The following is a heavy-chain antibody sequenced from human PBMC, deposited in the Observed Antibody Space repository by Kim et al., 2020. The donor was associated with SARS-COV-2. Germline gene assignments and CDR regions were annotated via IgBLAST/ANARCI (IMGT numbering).Heavy chain of an antibody. D-gene: IGHD4-17*01. V-gene: IGHV3-53*01. CDR1: GFIVSSNY. J-gene: IGHJ4*02. Sequence: GGSLRLSCAASGFIVSSNYMSWVRQAPGKGLEWVSVIYTGGGTYYADSVKGRFTISRDNSKNTLFLQINSLRAEDTAVYYCASITQTTHYWGQGTLVTVSS. CDR3: ASITQTTHY. CDR2: IYTGGGT.